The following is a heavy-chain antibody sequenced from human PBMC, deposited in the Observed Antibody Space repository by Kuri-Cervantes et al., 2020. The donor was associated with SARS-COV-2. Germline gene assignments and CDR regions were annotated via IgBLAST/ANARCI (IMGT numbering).Heavy chain of an antibody. CDR1: GFTFSSYA. D-gene: IGHD6-19*01. CDR2: IYSGGSST. J-gene: IGHJ5*02. CDR3: AKDSYSSGWYWFDP. Sequence: GEALKISWAASGFTFSSYAMSWVRQAPGKGLECVSVIYSGGSSTYYADSVKGRFTISRDNSTNTLYLQMNSLRAEDTAVYYCAKDSYSSGWYWFDPWGQGTLVTVSS. V-gene: IGHV3-23*03.